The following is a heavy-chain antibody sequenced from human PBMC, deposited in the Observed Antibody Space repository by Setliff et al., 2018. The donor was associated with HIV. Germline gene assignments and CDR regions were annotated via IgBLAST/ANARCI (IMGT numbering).Heavy chain of an antibody. CDR3: ARDSGPYHDYV. CDR2: ISSGGGFI. J-gene: IGHJ6*04. D-gene: IGHD3-16*01. Sequence: PGGSLRLSCAASGFTFSEFWMNWVRQAPGKGLEWVSSISSGGGFIYYADSVKGRFTISRDSTKNSLYLQMNSLRVDDTAVYYCARDSGPYHDYVWGKGTTVTVSS. V-gene: IGHV3-21*06. CDR1: GFTFSEFW.